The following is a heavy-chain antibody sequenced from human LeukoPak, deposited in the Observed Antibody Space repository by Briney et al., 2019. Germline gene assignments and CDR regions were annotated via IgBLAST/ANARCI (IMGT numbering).Heavy chain of an antibody. D-gene: IGHD2-15*01. Sequence: PGGSLRLSCAASGFIFSSYAMHWVRQAPGKGLEWVSLIWYDGSTEDYSASVKGRFTISRDNSRDTVYLQMNSLRAEDTAVYYCAGAYCVSGSCYSPPVYWGQGTLVTVSS. V-gene: IGHV3-33*01. CDR2: IWYDGSTE. CDR1: GFIFSSYA. J-gene: IGHJ4*02. CDR3: AGAYCVSGSCYSPPVY.